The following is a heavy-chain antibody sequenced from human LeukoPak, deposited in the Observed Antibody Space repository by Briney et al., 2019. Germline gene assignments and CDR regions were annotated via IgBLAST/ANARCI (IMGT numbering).Heavy chain of an antibody. J-gene: IGHJ4*02. CDR2: IYISGST. CDR1: GDSISYFY. V-gene: IGHV4-4*07. CDR3: ARDRGTWNDDGFDY. D-gene: IGHD1-1*01. Sequence: SETLSLTCSVSGDSISYFYWSWMRQPAGKGLEWIGRIYISGSTNYNTSLKSRVTMSVDTSKNQFSLKLSSVTAADTAVYYCARDRGTWNDDGFDYWGQGTLVTVSS.